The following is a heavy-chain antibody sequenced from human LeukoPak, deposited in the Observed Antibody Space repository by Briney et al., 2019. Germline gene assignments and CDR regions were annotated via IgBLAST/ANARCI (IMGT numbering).Heavy chain of an antibody. CDR3: ARDHCSGGSCYGMDV. CDR2: IYYSGST. CDR1: DGSISSYS. D-gene: IGHD2-15*01. Sequence: SETLSLTCTVSDGSISSYSWSWIRQPPGKGLEWIGYIYYSGSTNYNPSLKSRVTISVDTSKSQFSLKLSSLTATDTAVYYCARDHCSGGSCYGMDVWGQGTTVTVSS. V-gene: IGHV4-59*01. J-gene: IGHJ6*02.